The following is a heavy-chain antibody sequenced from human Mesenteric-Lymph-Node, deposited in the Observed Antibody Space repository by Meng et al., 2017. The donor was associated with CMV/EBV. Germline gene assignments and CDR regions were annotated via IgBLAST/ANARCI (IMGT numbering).Heavy chain of an antibody. CDR1: SYA. CDR3: ARVVGCSGGSCLGTYNWVDP. Sequence: SYAMHWGRQAPGKGLEWVAVISYDGSNKYYADSVKGRFTISRDNSKNTLYLQMNSLRAEDTAVYYCARVVGCSGGSCLGTYNWVDPWGQGTMVTVSS. J-gene: IGHJ5*02. D-gene: IGHD2-15*01. V-gene: IGHV3-30-3*01. CDR2: ISYDGSNK.